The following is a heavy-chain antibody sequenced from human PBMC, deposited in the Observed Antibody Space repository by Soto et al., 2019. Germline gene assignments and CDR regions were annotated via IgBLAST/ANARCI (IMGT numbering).Heavy chain of an antibody. D-gene: IGHD4-17*01. Sequence: QVQLVQSGAEVKKPGASVKVSCKASGYTFTSYDINWVRQATGQGLEYLGWMNPNSGNTGYVQKFPGRVTMTRDNTITRSHMDLSSLRSEDTAVHFCARGVKYGAYSMWFAPWGQGTLFTVSP. CDR3: ARGVKYGAYSMWFAP. CDR2: MNPNSGNT. CDR1: GYTFTSYD. V-gene: IGHV1-8*01. J-gene: IGHJ5*02.